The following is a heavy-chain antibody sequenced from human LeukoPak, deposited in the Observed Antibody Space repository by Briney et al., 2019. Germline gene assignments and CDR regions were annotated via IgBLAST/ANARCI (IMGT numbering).Heavy chain of an antibody. CDR2: MNPNSGNT. CDR1: GYTFTSYD. CDR3: ARARYFDWLLGREPTHFDY. V-gene: IGHV1-8*01. J-gene: IGHJ4*02. D-gene: IGHD3-9*01. Sequence: ASVKVSCKASGYTFTSYDINWVRQATGQELEWMGWMNPNSGNTGYAQKFQGRVTMTRNTSISTAYMELSSLRSEDTAVYYCARARYFDWLLGREPTHFDYWGQGTLVTASS.